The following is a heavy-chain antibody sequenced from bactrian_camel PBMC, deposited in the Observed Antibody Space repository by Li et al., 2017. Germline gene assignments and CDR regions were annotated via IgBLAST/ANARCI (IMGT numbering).Heavy chain of an antibody. V-gene: IGHV3S40*01. Sequence: VQLVESGGGSVHAGGSLRLICAASGGLFNSVCMGRFRQAPGKGLEWVSSIGSGGDSTVYADSVKGRFTISRDNSKNTLYLQLSSLKTEDTAMYYCTAIPVPPYWGQGTQVTVS. CDR1: GGLFNSVC. J-gene: IGHJ4*01. CDR3: TAIPVPPY. CDR2: IGSGGDST.